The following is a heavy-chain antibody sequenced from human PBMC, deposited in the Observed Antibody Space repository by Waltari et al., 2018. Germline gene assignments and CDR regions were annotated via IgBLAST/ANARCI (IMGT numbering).Heavy chain of an antibody. CDR2: ISGRGGST. D-gene: IGHD5-18*01. CDR1: GFTFSSYA. J-gene: IGHJ4*02. CDR3: VARPDLDTAMGLFDY. Sequence: EVQLVESGGGLVQPGGSLRLSCAASGFTFSSYAMSWVRQAPGKGLEWVSAISGRGGSTYYADSVKGRFTISRDNSKNTLYLQMNSRRAEDTAVYYCVARPDLDTAMGLFDYWGQGTLVTVSS. V-gene: IGHV3-23*04.